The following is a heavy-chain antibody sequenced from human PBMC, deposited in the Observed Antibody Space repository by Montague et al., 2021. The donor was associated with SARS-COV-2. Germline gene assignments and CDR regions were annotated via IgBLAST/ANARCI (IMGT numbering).Heavy chain of an antibody. J-gene: IGHJ6*02. V-gene: IGHV4-59*01. D-gene: IGHD2-8*01. CDR2: IYYSGST. CDR1: GGSISGFY. CDR3: ARLLRSCTNGVCRSYYCYGLDV. Sequence: SETLSLTCTVSGGSISGFYWSWIRQPPRKGLEWIGYIYYSGSTKYNPSLESRVAVSVDRSKNQVSLKLTSVTAADTAVYYCARLLRSCTNGVCRSYYCYGLDVWGQGTTGTVSS.